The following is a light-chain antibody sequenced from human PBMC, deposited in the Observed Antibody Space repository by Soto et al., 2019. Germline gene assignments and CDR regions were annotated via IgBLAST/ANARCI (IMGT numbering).Light chain of an antibody. CDR1: HSVSSSY. CDR3: QQYGDLPT. J-gene: IGKJ5*01. Sequence: DIVLTQSPGTLSLSPGERATLSCRASHSVSSSYFAWYQQKPGQTPRLLIFGATSRATGVPDRISGSESGTDFTLTISRLEPEDFAVYYCQQYGDLPTFGQGTRPEIK. CDR2: GAT. V-gene: IGKV3-20*01.